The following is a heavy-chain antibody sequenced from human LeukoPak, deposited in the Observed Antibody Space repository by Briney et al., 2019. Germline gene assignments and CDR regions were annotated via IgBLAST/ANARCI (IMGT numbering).Heavy chain of an antibody. V-gene: IGHV4-4*02. D-gene: IGHD6-19*01. Sequence: SETLSLTCAVSGGSISSSNWWSWVRQPPGKGLEWIGEIYHSGSTNYNPSLKSRVTISVDKSKNQFSLKLSSVTAADTAVYYCARAYSSGWISLRANDAFDIWGQGTTVTVSS. J-gene: IGHJ3*02. CDR1: GGSISSSNW. CDR3: ARAYSSGWISLRANDAFDI. CDR2: IYHSGST.